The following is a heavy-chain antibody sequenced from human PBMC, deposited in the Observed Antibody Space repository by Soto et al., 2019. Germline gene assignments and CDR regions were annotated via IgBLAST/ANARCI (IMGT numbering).Heavy chain of an antibody. D-gene: IGHD3-10*01. CDR3: AGDYYGSGSYYNDY. Sequence: SVKVSCKASGGTFSGYAISWVRQAPGQGLEWMGGIIPIFGTANYAQKFQGRVTITADKSTSTAYMELSSLRSEDTAVYYCAGDYYGSGSYYNDYWGQGTLVTVSS. V-gene: IGHV1-69*06. CDR2: IIPIFGTA. J-gene: IGHJ4*02. CDR1: GGTFSGYA.